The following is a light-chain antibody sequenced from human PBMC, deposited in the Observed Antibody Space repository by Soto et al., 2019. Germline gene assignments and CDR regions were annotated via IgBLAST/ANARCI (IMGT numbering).Light chain of an antibody. CDR2: GAS. Sequence: EIVMTQSPGTLSLSPGERATLPCRASQSVSSNLAWYQQKPGQAPRLLIYGASTRATGIPARFSGSGSGTEFTLTISSLQSEDFAVYYCQQYNNWITFGQGTRLEIK. CDR3: QQYNNWIT. CDR1: QSVSSN. J-gene: IGKJ5*01. V-gene: IGKV3D-15*01.